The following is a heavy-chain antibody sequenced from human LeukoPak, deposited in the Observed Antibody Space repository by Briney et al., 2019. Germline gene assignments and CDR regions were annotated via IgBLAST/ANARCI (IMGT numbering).Heavy chain of an antibody. D-gene: IGHD2-15*01. CDR2: ISGYTGDT. CDR1: GYTFPNYD. Sequence: ASVRVSCKTSGYTFPNYDIYWVRQAPGQGLECMGWISGYTGDTKYAQILQGRFTVTTDTSTSTAYMELRSLTYDDTAVYYCARAGYCGDGGCRGGSAFDVWGQGTMVPVSS. CDR3: ARAGYCGDGGCRGGSAFDV. J-gene: IGHJ3*01. V-gene: IGHV1-18*01.